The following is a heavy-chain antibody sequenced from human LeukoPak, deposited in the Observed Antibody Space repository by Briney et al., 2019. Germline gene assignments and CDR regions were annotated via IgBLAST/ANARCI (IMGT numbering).Heavy chain of an antibody. CDR3: AGDRGYYGSGTTTDY. Sequence: GGSLRLSCAASGFTFSSYWMSWVRQAPGKGLEWVANIKQDGSEKYYVDSVKGRFTISRDNAKNSLYLQMNSLRAEDTAVYYCAGDRGYYGSGTTTDYWGQGTLVTVSS. CDR1: GFTFSSYW. CDR2: IKQDGSEK. D-gene: IGHD3-10*01. V-gene: IGHV3-7*01. J-gene: IGHJ4*02.